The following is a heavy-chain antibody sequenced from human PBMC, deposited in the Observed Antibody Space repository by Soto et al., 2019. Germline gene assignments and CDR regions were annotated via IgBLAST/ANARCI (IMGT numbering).Heavy chain of an antibody. CDR1: GGTFISYA. J-gene: IGHJ6*02. V-gene: IGHV1-69*01. CDR3: AAAVWRGYSEYYYGMDV. D-gene: IGHD3-3*01. Sequence: QVQLVQSGAEVRKPGSSVTVSCKAFGGTFISYAFSWVQQAPGQGLEWMGGTNPIFSTTHYAQNFQGRVTITADGSTSTAYMELSSLRSEDTAVYYCAAAVWRGYSEYYYGMDVWGLGTTVTVSS. CDR2: TNPIFSTT.